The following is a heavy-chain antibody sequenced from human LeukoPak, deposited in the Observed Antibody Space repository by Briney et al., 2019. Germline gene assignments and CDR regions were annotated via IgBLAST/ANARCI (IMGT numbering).Heavy chain of an antibody. CDR2: MNPNSGDT. CDR1: GYTFTTYD. Sequence: ASVKVSCKASGYTFTTYDINWVRQATGQGLEWMGWMNPNSGDTGYAQKFQGRVTMTRDTSIGTAYLELSSLRSDDTDVYYGARAYSGSYYGYYFDYWGQGTLVTVSS. J-gene: IGHJ4*02. D-gene: IGHD1-26*01. V-gene: IGHV1-8*01. CDR3: ARAYSGSYYGYYFDY.